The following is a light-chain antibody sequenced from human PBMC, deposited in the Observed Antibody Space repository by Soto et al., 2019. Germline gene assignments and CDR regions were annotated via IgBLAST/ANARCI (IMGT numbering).Light chain of an antibody. CDR3: SSYTSSSTLCV. Sequence: QSALTQPASVSGSPGQSIIISCTGTSSDVGGYNYVSWYQQHPGKAPKLMIYEVSNRPSGVSNRFSGSKSGNTASLTISGLQAEDEADYYCSSYTSSSTLCVFGTGTKVTVL. V-gene: IGLV2-14*01. J-gene: IGLJ1*01. CDR2: EVS. CDR1: SSDVGGYNY.